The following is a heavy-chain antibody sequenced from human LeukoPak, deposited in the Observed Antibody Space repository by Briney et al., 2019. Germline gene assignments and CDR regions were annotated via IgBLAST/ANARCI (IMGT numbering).Heavy chain of an antibody. V-gene: IGHV3-43D*03. J-gene: IGHJ4*02. D-gene: IGHD5-24*01. Sequence: QAGGSLRLSCAASGFTFDDYAMHWVRQAPGKGLEWVSLISWDGGSTYYADSVKGRFTISRDNSKNSLYLQMNSLRAEDTALYYCAKDGGDGYSPFDYWGQGTLVTVSS. CDR1: GFTFDDYA. CDR3: AKDGGDGYSPFDY. CDR2: ISWDGGST.